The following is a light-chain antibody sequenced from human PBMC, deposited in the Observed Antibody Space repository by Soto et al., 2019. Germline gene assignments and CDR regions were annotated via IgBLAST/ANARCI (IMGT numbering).Light chain of an antibody. CDR2: DAS. V-gene: IGKV1-5*01. CDR3: QQYNSYSYT. J-gene: IGKJ2*01. Sequence: DIQMTQSPSTLSASVGDRVTTTCRASQTISTWLAWYQQKPGKAPNLLIYDASILESGVPSRFSGSGSGTEFTLTISSLQPDDFATYYCQQYNSYSYTFGQGTKVEIK. CDR1: QTISTW.